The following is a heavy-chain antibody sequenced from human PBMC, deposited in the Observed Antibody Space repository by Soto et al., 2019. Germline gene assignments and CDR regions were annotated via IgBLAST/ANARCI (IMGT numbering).Heavy chain of an antibody. Sequence: TLXLTCSFSGGSISSSSYYWGWIRQPPGKGLEWIGNIYYSGSTYYNPSLKSRVTISVDTSKNQFSLKLSSVTAADTAVYYCARHESYDILTGYYHFDYWGQGTLVTVSS. CDR2: IYYSGST. D-gene: IGHD3-9*01. CDR3: ARHESYDILTGYYHFDY. V-gene: IGHV4-39*01. CDR1: GGSISSSSYY. J-gene: IGHJ4*02.